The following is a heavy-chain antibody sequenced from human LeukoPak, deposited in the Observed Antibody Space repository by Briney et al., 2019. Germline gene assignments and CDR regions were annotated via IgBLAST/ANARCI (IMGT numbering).Heavy chain of an antibody. CDR3: ARSGDSRWYEHSFDI. D-gene: IGHD6-13*01. Sequence: ASVTVSFKSSVYPFTDYDMHWVRQAAGQGLEWMGWISASSGNTNYPHRLQGRIILTADRSTSTVYMELRSLKSDDTAIYYCARSGDSRWYEHSFDIWGQGKMVPVSS. CDR2: ISASSGNT. CDR1: VYPFTDYD. V-gene: IGHV1-18*01. J-gene: IGHJ3*02.